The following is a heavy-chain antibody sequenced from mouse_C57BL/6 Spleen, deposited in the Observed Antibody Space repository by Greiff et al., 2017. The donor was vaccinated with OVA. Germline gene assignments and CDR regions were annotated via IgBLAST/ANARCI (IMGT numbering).Heavy chain of an antibody. V-gene: IGHV1-76*01. Sequence: VQLVESGAELVRPGASVKLTCKASGYTFTDYYINWVKQRPGQGLEWIARIYPGSGNTYYNEKFKGKATLTAEKSSSTAYMQLSSLTSEDSAVYFCASQADYDGYYEGFAYWGQGTLVTVSA. D-gene: IGHD2-3*01. CDR3: ASQADYDGYYEGFAY. J-gene: IGHJ3*01. CDR2: IYPGSGNT. CDR1: GYTFTDYY.